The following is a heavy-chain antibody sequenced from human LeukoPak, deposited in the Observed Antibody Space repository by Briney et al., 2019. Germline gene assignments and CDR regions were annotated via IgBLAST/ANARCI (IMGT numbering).Heavy chain of an antibody. CDR3: ARSSSYFTYFDL. V-gene: IGHV3-11*04. J-gene: IGHJ2*01. Sequence: PGGSLRLSCAASGFTLRDYYMSWIRQAPGKGLEWISYMSSTGDTIYYAESVKGRFTVSRDSANNSMSLQMTSLRAEDSAVYYCARSSSYFTYFDLWGRDTLATVSS. CDR1: GFTLRDYY. CDR2: MSSTGDTI. D-gene: IGHD2/OR15-2a*01.